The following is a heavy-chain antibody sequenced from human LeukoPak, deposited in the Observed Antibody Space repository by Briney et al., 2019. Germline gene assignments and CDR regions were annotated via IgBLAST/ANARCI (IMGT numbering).Heavy chain of an antibody. CDR1: GGSISSSSYY. CDR2: IYYSGST. V-gene: IGHV4-39*01. J-gene: IGHJ3*02. CDR3: ARGGGPNFDI. Sequence: SETLSLTCTVSGGSISSSSYYWGWIRQPPGKGLEWIGSIYYSGSTYHNPSLKSRVTISVDTSKNQFSLKLSSVTAADTAVYYCARGGGPNFDIWGQGTMVTVSS. D-gene: IGHD3-16*01.